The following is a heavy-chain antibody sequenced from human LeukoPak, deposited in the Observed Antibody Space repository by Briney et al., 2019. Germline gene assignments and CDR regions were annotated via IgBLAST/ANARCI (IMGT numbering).Heavy chain of an antibody. V-gene: IGHV3-23*01. J-gene: IGHJ4*02. CDR1: GFSFGTYA. CDR2: ISGSGGST. D-gene: IGHD5-18*01. CDR3: AQIYTYGSSQFDY. Sequence: PGGSLRLSCAASGFSFGTYALSWVRQAPGKGLEWVSTISGSGGSTYYADSVRGRFTISRDNSKNTLYMQMSSLRAEDTAVYYCAQIYTYGSSQFDYWGQGTLVTVSS.